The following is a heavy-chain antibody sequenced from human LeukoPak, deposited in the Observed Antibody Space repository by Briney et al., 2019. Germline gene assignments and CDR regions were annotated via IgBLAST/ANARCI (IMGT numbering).Heavy chain of an antibody. Sequence: GGSLRLSCAASGFTFSSYGMHWVRQAPGKGLEWVAVISYDGSNKYYADSVKGRFTISRDNSKNTLYLQMNSLRAEDTAVYYCAKEGRSLLGLGESNTSFDYGGQGTLVPVSS. CDR1: GFTFSSYG. CDR3: AKEGRSLLGLGESNTSFDY. J-gene: IGHJ4*02. D-gene: IGHD3-10*01. V-gene: IGHV3-30*18. CDR2: ISYDGSNK.